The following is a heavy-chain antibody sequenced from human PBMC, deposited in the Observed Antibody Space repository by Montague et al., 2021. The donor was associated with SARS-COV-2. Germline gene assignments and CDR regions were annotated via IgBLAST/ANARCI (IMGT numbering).Heavy chain of an antibody. V-gene: IGHV4-4*02. J-gene: IGHJ4*02. CDR1: GGGIRAQNW. D-gene: IGHD1-26*01. CDR2: IYHTEST. CDR3: ARKGGGRSDLDY. Sequence: SETLSLTCAILGGGIRAQNWRAYVRTPATMALRMVGEIYHTESTKYKPSLKSRVSMSVDKSCNQFSLRLTSVTAADTAVYYCARKGGGRSDLDYWGQGMLVTVSS.